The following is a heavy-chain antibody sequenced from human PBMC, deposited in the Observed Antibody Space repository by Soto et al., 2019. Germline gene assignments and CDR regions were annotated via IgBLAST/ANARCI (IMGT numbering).Heavy chain of an antibody. J-gene: IGHJ6*02. CDR3: ARVIVATTKGYYYYGMDV. CDR1: GGTFSSYA. V-gene: IGHV1-69*01. D-gene: IGHD5-12*01. Sequence: QVQLVQSGAEVKKPGSSVKVSCKASGGTFSSYAISWVRQAPGQGLEWMGGIIPIFGTANYAQKFQGRVTITADECTSTAYMELSSLRSEDTAVYYCARVIVATTKGYYYYGMDVWGQGTTVTVSS. CDR2: IIPIFGTA.